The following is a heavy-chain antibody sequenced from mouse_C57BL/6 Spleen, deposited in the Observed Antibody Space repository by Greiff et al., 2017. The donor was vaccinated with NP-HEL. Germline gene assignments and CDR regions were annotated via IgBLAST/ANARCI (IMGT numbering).Heavy chain of an antibody. Sequence: VKLQESGPELVKPGASVKISCKASGYAFSSSWMNWVKQRPGKGLEWIGRIYPGDGATNYNGTFKGKATLTADKSSSTAYIQLSSLASEDSEVYFCARDGSYAMDYWGQGTSVTVSS. V-gene: IGHV1-82*01. CDR3: ARDGSYAMDY. D-gene: IGHD1-1*01. CDR2: IYPGDGAT. CDR1: GYAFSSSW. J-gene: IGHJ4*01.